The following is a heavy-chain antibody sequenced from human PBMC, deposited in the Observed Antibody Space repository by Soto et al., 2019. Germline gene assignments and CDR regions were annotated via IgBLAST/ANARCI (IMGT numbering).Heavy chain of an antibody. CDR2: INHSGST. V-gene: IGHV4-34*01. J-gene: IGHJ5*02. Sequence: QVQLQQWGAGLLKPSETLSLTCAVYGGSFSGYYWSWIRQPPGKGLEWIGEINHSGSTNYNPSLKRGVTISVDTSKNQFSPKLSSVTAADTAVYYCARGRVVLLWFGDHNWFDPWGQGTLVTVSS. CDR1: GGSFSGYY. CDR3: ARGRVVLLWFGDHNWFDP. D-gene: IGHD3-10*01.